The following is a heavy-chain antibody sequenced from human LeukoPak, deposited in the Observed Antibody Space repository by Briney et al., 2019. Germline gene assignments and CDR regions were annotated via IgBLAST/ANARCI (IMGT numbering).Heavy chain of an antibody. CDR3: ARDHYGGNSLFLGKNYYYYYMDV. CDR2: INPSGGST. J-gene: IGHJ6*03. D-gene: IGHD4-23*01. CDR1: GYTFTSYY. Sequence: ASVKVSCKASGYTFTSYYMHWVRQAPGQGLEWMGIINPSGGSTSYAQKFQGRVTMTRDTSTSTVYMELSSLRSEDTAVYYCARDHYGGNSLFLGKNYYYYYMDVWGKGTTVTVSS. V-gene: IGHV1-46*01.